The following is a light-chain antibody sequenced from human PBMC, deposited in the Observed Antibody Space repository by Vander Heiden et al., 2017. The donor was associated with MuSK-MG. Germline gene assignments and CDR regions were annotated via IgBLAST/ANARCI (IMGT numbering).Light chain of an antibody. V-gene: IGKV1-16*01. J-gene: IGKJ3*01. CDR1: QGIGNN. Sequence: DIQMTQSPFSLSASVGDRVTLTCRASQGIGNNLAWFQQKPGKAPKSLIYTASSLQSGVPPRFNGSGSGTDFTLTISSLQPEDFATYYCHHYVSFPPTFGPGTTVDVK. CDR3: HHYVSFPPT. CDR2: TAS.